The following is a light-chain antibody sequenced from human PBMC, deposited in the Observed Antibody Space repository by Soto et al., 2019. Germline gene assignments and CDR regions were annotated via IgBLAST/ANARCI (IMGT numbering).Light chain of an antibody. CDR3: TSYTTSSPYLV. J-gene: IGLJ3*02. Sequence: QPVSVSGSPGQSITISCTGTSSDVGGYNYVSWYQHHPGKAPKLMIYDVTNRPSGVSNRFSGSKSGNTASLTISGLQAEDEADYYCTSYTTSSPYLVFGGGTKLTVL. CDR1: SSDVGGYNY. CDR2: DVT. V-gene: IGLV2-14*03.